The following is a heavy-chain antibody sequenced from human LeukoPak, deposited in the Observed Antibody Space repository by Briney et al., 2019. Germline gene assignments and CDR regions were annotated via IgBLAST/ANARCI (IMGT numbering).Heavy chain of an antibody. J-gene: IGHJ3*02. D-gene: IGHD3/OR15-3a*01. Sequence: GASVKVSCKASGYTFTGYYMHWVRQAPGQGLEWMGWINPNSGGTNYAQKFQGRVTMTRDTSISTAYMELSRLRSEDTAVYYCARVTSRFWTGYYDPFDIWGQGTMVTVSS. CDR2: INPNSGGT. V-gene: IGHV1-2*02. CDR3: ARVTSRFWTGYYDPFDI. CDR1: GYTFTGYY.